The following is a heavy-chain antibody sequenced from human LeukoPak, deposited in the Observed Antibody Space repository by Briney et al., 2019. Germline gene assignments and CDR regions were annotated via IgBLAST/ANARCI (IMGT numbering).Heavy chain of an antibody. CDR1: GFTVSGNY. J-gene: IGHJ3*02. Sequence: PGGSLRLSCPASGFTVSGNYMRWVRPRINSGRGLEWVSLINSARKTHSADSVKGRFTISRDNSKNTLYLQMNSLRAEDTAVYYCARAEHIVVVTLGAFDIWGQGTMVTVSS. CDR2: INSARKT. D-gene: IGHD2-21*02. CDR3: ARAEHIVVVTLGAFDI. V-gene: IGHV3-53*01.